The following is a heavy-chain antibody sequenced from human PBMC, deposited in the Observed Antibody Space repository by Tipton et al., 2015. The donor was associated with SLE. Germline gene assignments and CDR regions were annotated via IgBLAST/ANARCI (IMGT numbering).Heavy chain of an antibody. J-gene: IGHJ6*02. CDR1: GGFISSYY. CDR3: ARDQGSSADSYYYGMDV. CDR2: ISYSGNT. D-gene: IGHD6-6*01. V-gene: IGHV4-59*12. Sequence: TLSLTCSVSGGFISSYYWSWIRQPPGKGLEWIGFISYSGNTYYNPSLKSRLTISEDTSKNQFSLKLTSVTAADTAVYYCARDQGSSADSYYYGMDVWGQGTTVTVSS.